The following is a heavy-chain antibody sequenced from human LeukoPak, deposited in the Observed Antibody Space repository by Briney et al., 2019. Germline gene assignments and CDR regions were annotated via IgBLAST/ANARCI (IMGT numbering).Heavy chain of an antibody. CDR3: ARDGYYDSSGEDAFDI. J-gene: IGHJ3*02. D-gene: IGHD3-22*01. V-gene: IGHV4-39*07. Sequence: MSSETLSLTCTVSGGSISSSSYYWGWIRQPPGKGLEWIGSIYYSGSTYYNPSLKSRVTISVDTSKNQFSLKLSSVTAADTAVYYCARDGYYDSSGEDAFDIWGQGTMVTVSS. CDR1: GGSISSSSYY. CDR2: IYYSGST.